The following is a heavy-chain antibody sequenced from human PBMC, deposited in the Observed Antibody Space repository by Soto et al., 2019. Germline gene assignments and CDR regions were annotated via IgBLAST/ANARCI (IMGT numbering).Heavy chain of an antibody. CDR2: IIPIFGTA. CDR1: GCTFRSYA. Sequence: SVKVSCKASGCTFRSYAISCVRQAPEQGLEWMGGIIPIFGTANYAQKFQGRVTITADESTSTAYMELSSLRSEDTAVYYCARDRDIVVVVAATPTGYYYGMDVWGQGTTVTVS. V-gene: IGHV1-69*13. D-gene: IGHD2-15*01. CDR3: ARDRDIVVVVAATPTGYYYGMDV. J-gene: IGHJ6*02.